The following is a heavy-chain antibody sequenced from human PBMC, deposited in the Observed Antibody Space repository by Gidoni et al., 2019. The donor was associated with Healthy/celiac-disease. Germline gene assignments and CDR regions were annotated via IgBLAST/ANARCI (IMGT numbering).Heavy chain of an antibody. CDR2: ISGSGGST. Sequence: EVQLLVSGGGLVQPGGSLRLSCSASGFTFSSYAMSWVRRAPGKGLELVSAISGSGGSTYYADSVKGRFTISRDNSKNTLYLQMNSLRAEDTAVYYCAKVIRITMRISHFDYWGQGTLVTVSS. D-gene: IGHD3-22*01. V-gene: IGHV3-23*01. CDR1: GFTFSSYA. J-gene: IGHJ4*02. CDR3: AKVIRITMRISHFDY.